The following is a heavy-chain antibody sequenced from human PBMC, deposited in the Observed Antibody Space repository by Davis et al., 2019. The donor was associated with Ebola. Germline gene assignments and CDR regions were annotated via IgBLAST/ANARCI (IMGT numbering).Heavy chain of an antibody. V-gene: IGHV1-18*01. CDR1: GYTFTSYG. CDR2: INPNSGGT. J-gene: IGHJ6*03. CDR3: AREGDFWSGLYYYYYMDV. D-gene: IGHD3-3*01. Sequence: ASVKVSCKASGYTFTSYGISWVRQAPGQGLEWMGWINPNSGGTNYAQKFQGRVTMTTDTSTSTAYLELRSLRSDDTAVYYCAREGDFWSGLYYYYYMDVWGKGTTVTVSS.